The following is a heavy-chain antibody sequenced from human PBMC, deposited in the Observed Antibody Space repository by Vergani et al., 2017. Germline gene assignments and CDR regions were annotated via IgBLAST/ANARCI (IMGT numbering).Heavy chain of an antibody. J-gene: IGHJ6*02. CDR3: ARDTDGGPRGHYGMDV. CDR1: GGSISSGDYY. D-gene: IGHD4-23*01. CDR2: IYYSGST. V-gene: IGHV4-30-4*08. Sequence: QVQLQESGPRLVRPSQTLSLTCTVSGGSISSGDYYWSWIRQPPGKGLEWIGYIYYSGSTYYNPSLKSRVTISVDTSKNQFSLKLSSVTAADTAVYYCARDTDGGPRGHYGMDVWGQGTTITVSS.